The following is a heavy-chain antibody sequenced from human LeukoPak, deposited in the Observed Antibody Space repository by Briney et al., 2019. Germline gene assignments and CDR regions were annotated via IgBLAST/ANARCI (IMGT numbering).Heavy chain of an antibody. CDR1: GFTFNNYA. CDR2: IWYDGSNK. V-gene: IGHV3-33*08. Sequence: GGSLRLSCTASGFTFNNYAMAWVRQAPGKGLEWVAVIWYDGSNKYYADSVKGRFTISRDNSKSTLYLQMNSLRAEDTAVYYCARDRAPKNYYYYGMDVWGQGTTVTVSS. CDR3: ARDRAPKNYYYYGMDV. J-gene: IGHJ6*02.